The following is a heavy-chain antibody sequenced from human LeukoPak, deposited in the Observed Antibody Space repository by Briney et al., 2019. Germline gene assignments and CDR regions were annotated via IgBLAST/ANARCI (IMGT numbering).Heavy chain of an antibody. J-gene: IGHJ4*02. CDR1: GGSISSYY. V-gene: IGHV4-59*01. CDR3: ARDQVGAIGLDY. CDR2: IYYSGST. D-gene: IGHD1-26*01. Sequence: PSETLSLTCTVSGGSISSYYWSWIRQPPGKGLEWIGYIYYSGSTNYNPSLKSRVTISVDTSKNQFSLKLSSVTAADTAVYYCARDQVGAIGLDYWGQGTLVTVSS.